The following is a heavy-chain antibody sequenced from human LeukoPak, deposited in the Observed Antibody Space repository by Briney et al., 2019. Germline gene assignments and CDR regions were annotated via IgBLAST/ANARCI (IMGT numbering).Heavy chain of an antibody. CDR2: ISYDGSNK. J-gene: IGHJ4*02. CDR1: GFTFGDYA. Sequence: GGSLRLSCITSGFTFGDYAMSWVRQAPGKGLEWVAVISYDGSNKYYADSVKGRFTISRDNSKNTLYLQMNSLRAEDTAVYYCARAITIFGVATPPGYWGQGTLVTVSS. V-gene: IGHV3-30-3*01. D-gene: IGHD3-3*01. CDR3: ARAITIFGVATPPGY.